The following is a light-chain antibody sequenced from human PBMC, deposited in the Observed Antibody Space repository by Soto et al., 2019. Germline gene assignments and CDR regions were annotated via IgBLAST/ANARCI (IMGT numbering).Light chain of an antibody. CDR2: GAS. CDR1: RSVSSNY. V-gene: IGKV3-20*01. Sequence: EIVLTQSPGTLSLSPGERATLSCRASRSVSSNYLAWYQHKPGQAPRLLIYGASSRATGIPDRFSGSGSGQDVTLTISRLEPEDFAVYNCQQYGNSPLTFGGGTKVEIK. CDR3: QQYGNSPLT. J-gene: IGKJ4*01.